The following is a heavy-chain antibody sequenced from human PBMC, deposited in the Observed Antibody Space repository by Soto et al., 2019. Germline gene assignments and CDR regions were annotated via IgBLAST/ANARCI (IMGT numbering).Heavy chain of an antibody. CDR2: INHSGST. CDR3: ARGRSGYDFCSGKKLQPCYYYYMDV. D-gene: IGHD3-3*01. J-gene: IGHJ6*03. CDR1: GGSFSGYY. V-gene: IGHV4-34*01. Sequence: PSETLSITCAVYGGSFSGYYWSWIRQPPGKGLEWIGEINHSGSTNYNPSLKSRVTISVDTSKNQFSLKLSSVTAADTAVYYCARGRSGYDFCSGKKLQPCYYYYMDVWGKGTTVTVYS.